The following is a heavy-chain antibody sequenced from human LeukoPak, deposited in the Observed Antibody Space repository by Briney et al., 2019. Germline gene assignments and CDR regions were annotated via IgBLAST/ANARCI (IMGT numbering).Heavy chain of an antibody. Sequence: NPGGSLRLSCAASGFTFSSYSMNWVRQAPGKGLEWVSSISSSSSYIYYADSVKGRFTISRDNAKNSLYLQMNSLRAEDTAVYYCAKMVVTAHPYYSHMDVWGKGTTVTISS. CDR2: ISSSSSYI. D-gene: IGHD2-21*02. V-gene: IGHV3-21*01. CDR3: AKMVVTAHPYYSHMDV. CDR1: GFTFSSYS. J-gene: IGHJ6*04.